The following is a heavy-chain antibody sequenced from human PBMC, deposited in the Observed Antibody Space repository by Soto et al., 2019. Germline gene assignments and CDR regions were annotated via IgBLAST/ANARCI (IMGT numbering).Heavy chain of an antibody. CDR3: ASFDSDDYSKGWLDP. CDR1: GGSVSSYY. V-gene: IGHV4-59*02. Sequence: QVQLQESGPGLVKPSETLSLTCTVSGGSVSSYYWSWIRQPPGKGLEWIGYIFYSGSTDYNPSLKCRVTISVDTSKNQFSLKLSSVTAADTAVYYCASFDSDDYSKGWLDPWGQGALVTVSS. CDR2: IFYSGST. D-gene: IGHD4-4*01. J-gene: IGHJ5*02.